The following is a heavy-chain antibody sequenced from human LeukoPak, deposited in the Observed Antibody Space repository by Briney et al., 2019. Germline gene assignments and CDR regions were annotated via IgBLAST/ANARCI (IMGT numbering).Heavy chain of an antibody. D-gene: IGHD6-19*01. Sequence: GGSLRLSCAASGFTFSDYYMSWIRQAPGKGLEWVSYISSSSSYTNYADSVKGRFTISRGNAKNSLYLQMSSLRAEDTAVYYCARGGWYNSFDYWGQGTLVTVSS. J-gene: IGHJ4*02. CDR3: ARGGWYNSFDY. CDR2: ISSSSSYT. V-gene: IGHV3-11*06. CDR1: GFTFSDYY.